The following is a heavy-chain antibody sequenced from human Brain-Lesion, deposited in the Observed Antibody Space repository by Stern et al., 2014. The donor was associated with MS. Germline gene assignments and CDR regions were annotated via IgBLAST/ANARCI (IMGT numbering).Heavy chain of an antibody. CDR2: TDWDDDK. CDR3: ARQRLYYYGSGTEGGLNV. Sequence: QVPLRESGPALVKPTQTLTLTCTLSGVSLTSSGVRVSWIRQPPGKALEWLARTDWDDDKFYSTSLKTRLTISKDTSKNQVVLTMTNMDPADTATYYCARQRLYYYGSGTEGGLNVWGQGTTVTVSS. V-gene: IGHV2-70*04. D-gene: IGHD3-10*01. J-gene: IGHJ6*02. CDR1: GVSLTSSGVR.